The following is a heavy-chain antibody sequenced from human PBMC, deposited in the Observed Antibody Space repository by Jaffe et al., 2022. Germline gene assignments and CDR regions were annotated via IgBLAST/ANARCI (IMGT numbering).Heavy chain of an antibody. Sequence: QVQLVESGGGLVKPGGSLRLSCAASGFTFSDYYMSWIRQAPGKGLEWVSYISSSGSTIYYADSVKGRFTISRDNAKNSLYLQMNSLRAEDTAVYYCARVKLEYLYCSSTSCYVGWFDPWGQGTLVTVSS. CDR2: ISSSGSTI. CDR3: ARVKLEYLYCSSTSCYVGWFDP. V-gene: IGHV3-11*01. CDR1: GFTFSDYY. J-gene: IGHJ5*02. D-gene: IGHD2-2*01.